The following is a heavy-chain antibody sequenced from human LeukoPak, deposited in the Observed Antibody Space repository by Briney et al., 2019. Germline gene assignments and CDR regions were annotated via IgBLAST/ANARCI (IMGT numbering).Heavy chain of an antibody. D-gene: IGHD3-3*01. V-gene: IGHV1-46*01. CDR3: ARADEFLEWSQYYFDY. CDR1: GYTFTSYY. CDR2: INPSGGST. J-gene: IGHJ4*02. Sequence: ASVKVSCKASGYTFTSYYMHWVRQAPGQGLEWMGIINPSGGSTSYAQKLQGRVTMTRDMSTSTVYMELSSLRSEDTAVYYCARADEFLEWSQYYFDYWGQGTLVTVSS.